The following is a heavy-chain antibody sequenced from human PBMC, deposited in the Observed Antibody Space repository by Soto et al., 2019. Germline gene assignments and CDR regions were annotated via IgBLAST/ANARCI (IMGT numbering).Heavy chain of an antibody. J-gene: IGHJ5*02. CDR3: ASQAVLRYFDWLLPFDP. Sequence: SETLSLTCAVSGGSISSGGYSWSWIRQPPGKGLEWIGYIYHSGSTYYNPSLKSRVTISVDRSKNQFSLKLSSVTAADTAVYYCASQAVLRYFDWLLPFDPWGQGTLVTVSS. CDR2: IYHSGST. D-gene: IGHD3-9*01. V-gene: IGHV4-30-2*01. CDR1: GGSISSGGYS.